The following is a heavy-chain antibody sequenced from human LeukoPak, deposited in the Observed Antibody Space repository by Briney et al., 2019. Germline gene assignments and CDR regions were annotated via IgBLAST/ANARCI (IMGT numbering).Heavy chain of an antibody. CDR3: AKRRSSGYYLSYFDY. J-gene: IGHJ4*02. V-gene: IGHV3-23*01. D-gene: IGHD3-22*01. CDR2: ISSSGGST. Sequence: GGSLRLSCAASGFTFSSYAMSWVRQAPGKGLEWVSAISSSGGSTYYADSVKGRFTISRDNSKNTLYLQMNSLRAEDTAVYYCAKRRSSGYYLSYFDYWGEGTLVTVSS. CDR1: GFTFSSYA.